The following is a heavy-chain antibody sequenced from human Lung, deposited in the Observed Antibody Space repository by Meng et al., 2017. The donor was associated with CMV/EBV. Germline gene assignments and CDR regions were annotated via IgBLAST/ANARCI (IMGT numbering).Heavy chain of an antibody. Sequence: SVKVSXKASGGTFSNYAVSWVRQAPGQGLEWMGGIIPIFGIPNYARNFKGKITISTDGSTVYMEVNSLRSEDTATYYCAHSGSTTCYTCRMGVWGQGTTVTFSS. V-gene: IGHV1-69*05. CDR1: GGTFSNYA. CDR3: AHSGSTTCYTCRMGV. CDR2: IIPIFGIP. D-gene: IGHD2-15*01. J-gene: IGHJ6*02.